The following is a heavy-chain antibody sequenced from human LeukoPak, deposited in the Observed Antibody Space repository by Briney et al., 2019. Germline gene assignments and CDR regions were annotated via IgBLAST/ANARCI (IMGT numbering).Heavy chain of an antibody. D-gene: IGHD2-2*01. CDR1: GFTFSSYW. CDR2: IKQDGSEK. CDR3: ARVGYCSSTSCYRLDP. Sequence: GGSLRLSCAASGFTFSSYWMSWVRQAPGKGLEWVANIKQDGSEKYYVDSVKGRFTISRDNARNSLYLQMNSLRAEDTAVYYCARVGYCSSTSCYRLDPWDQGTLVTISS. J-gene: IGHJ5*02. V-gene: IGHV3-7*01.